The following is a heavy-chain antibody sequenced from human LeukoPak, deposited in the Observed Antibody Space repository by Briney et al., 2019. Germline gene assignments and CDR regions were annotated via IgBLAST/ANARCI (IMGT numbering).Heavy chain of an antibody. J-gene: IGHJ3*02. V-gene: IGHV3-74*01. D-gene: IGHD2-2*01. CDR2: IKSDGSHT. Sequence: PGGSLRLSCAASGFSVSNNYMSWVRQAPGKGPIGVSRIKSDGSHTAYADSVKGRFTISRDNAKNTLSLQMNSLRAEDTAVYYCAREGVACVSSSCYVVAFDIWGLGTMVTVSS. CDR1: GFSVSNNY. CDR3: AREGVACVSSSCYVVAFDI.